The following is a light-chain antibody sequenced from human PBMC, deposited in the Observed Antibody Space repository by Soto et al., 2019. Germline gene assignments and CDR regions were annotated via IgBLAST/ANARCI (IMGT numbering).Light chain of an antibody. J-gene: IGKJ3*01. V-gene: IGKV1-27*01. CDR1: QDIRNY. CDR2: AAS. CDR3: QRYHSALLT. Sequence: DIQMTQSPSSLSASVGDRVTMTCRASQDIRNYVACYQQKPGEVPKLLIYAASTLQSGVPARFSGGGFGTDFTLTISSLRPEDVATYYCQRYHSALLTFGPGTKVDLK.